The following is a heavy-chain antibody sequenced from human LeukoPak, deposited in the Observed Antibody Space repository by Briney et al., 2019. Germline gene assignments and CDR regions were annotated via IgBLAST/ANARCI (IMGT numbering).Heavy chain of an antibody. CDR1: GDSVSSNSTA. D-gene: IGHD5-24*01. CDR2: TYYRSKWYN. CDR3: VRGGQGDGYSADEAFDF. J-gene: IGHJ3*01. Sequence: SQALSLTCAISGDSVSSNSTACNWIRQSPSRGLEWLGRTYYRSKWYNDYAVSVKSRITINPDTSKNQFSLQLNSVTAEDTAVYYCVRGGQGDGYSADEAFDFWGQGTVVTVSS. V-gene: IGHV6-1*01.